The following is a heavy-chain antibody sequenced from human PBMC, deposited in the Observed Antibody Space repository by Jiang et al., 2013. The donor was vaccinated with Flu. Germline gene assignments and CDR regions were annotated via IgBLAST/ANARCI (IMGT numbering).Heavy chain of an antibody. D-gene: IGHD2/OR15-2a*01. CDR2: IWYDGSNK. J-gene: IGHJ3*02. V-gene: IGHV3-33*01. CDR3: ARENIRGDAFDI. Sequence: GGGVVQPGRSLRLSCAASGFTFSSYGMHWVRQAPGKGLEWVAVIWYDGSNKYYADSVKGRFTISRDNSKNTLYLQMNSLRAEDTAVYYCARENIRGDAFDIWGQGTMVTVSS. CDR1: GFTFSSYG.